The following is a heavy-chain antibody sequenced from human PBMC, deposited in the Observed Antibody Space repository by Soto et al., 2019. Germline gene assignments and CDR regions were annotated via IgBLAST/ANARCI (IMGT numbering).Heavy chain of an antibody. CDR3: AKDLNYDFWSGSSPHDAFDI. J-gene: IGHJ3*02. Sequence: GGSLRLSCAASGVTCSNYGFHWVRQAPGKGLEWVAVISYDGSHKYYADSVKGRFTISRDNSKNSLYLQMNSLRTEDTALYYCAKDLNYDFWSGSSPHDAFDIWGQGTMVTVSS. CDR1: GVTCSNYG. CDR2: ISYDGSHK. D-gene: IGHD3-3*01. V-gene: IGHV3-30*18.